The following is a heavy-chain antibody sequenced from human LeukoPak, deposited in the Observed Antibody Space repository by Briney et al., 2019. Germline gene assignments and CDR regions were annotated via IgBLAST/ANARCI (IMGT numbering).Heavy chain of an antibody. J-gene: IGHJ5*02. Sequence: GASVKVSCKASGGTFSSYAISWVRQAPGQGLEWMGGIIPIFGTANYAQKFQGRVTITADESTSTAYMELSSLRSEDTAVYYCARAYYGDYGPEDLEEFDPWGQGTLATVSS. V-gene: IGHV1-69*13. D-gene: IGHD4-17*01. CDR1: GGTFSSYA. CDR2: IIPIFGTA. CDR3: ARAYYGDYGPEDLEEFDP.